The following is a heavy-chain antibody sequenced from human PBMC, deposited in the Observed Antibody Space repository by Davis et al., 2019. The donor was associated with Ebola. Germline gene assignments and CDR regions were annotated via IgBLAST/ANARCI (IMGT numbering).Heavy chain of an antibody. D-gene: IGHD6-6*01. CDR2: IHYTGST. CDR1: GDSITSISHY. Sequence: PSETLSLTCSVSGDSITSISHYWAWIRQPPGKGLEWIGSIHYTGSTNDNPSLKSRLTISIDTSKNQFSLRLTSVTAADTAVYYCARRGSSSSAAYYGMDVWGQGTTVSVSS. V-gene: IGHV4-39*01. CDR3: ARRGSSSSAAYYGMDV. J-gene: IGHJ6*02.